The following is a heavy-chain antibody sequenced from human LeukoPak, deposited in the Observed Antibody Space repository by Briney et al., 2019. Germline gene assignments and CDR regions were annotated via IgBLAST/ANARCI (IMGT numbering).Heavy chain of an antibody. V-gene: IGHV3-23*01. CDR3: AKSPRIAAAIYYFDY. CDR1: GLTFSSYA. J-gene: IGHJ4*02. Sequence: GGSLRLSCAASGLTFSSYAMSWVRQAPGKGLEWVSAISGSGGSTYYADSVKGRFTISRDNSKNTLYLQMNSLRAEDTAVYYCAKSPRIAAAIYYFDYWGQGTLVTVSS. D-gene: IGHD6-13*01. CDR2: ISGSGGST.